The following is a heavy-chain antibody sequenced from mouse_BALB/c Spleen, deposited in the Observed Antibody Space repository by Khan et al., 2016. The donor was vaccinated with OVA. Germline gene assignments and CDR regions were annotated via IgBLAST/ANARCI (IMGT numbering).Heavy chain of an antibody. CDR2: TNYSGST. CDR3: ARGVRLTY. V-gene: IGHV3-2*02. J-gene: IGHJ3*01. D-gene: IGHD2-14*01. Sequence: EVKLLESGPGLVKPSQSLSLTCTVTGYSITSDSAWNWIRQFPGNKLEWLGYTNYSGSTNYNPSLQSRISITRDTSKNQFFLQLNSVTTEDTATYFCARGVRLTYWGQGTLVTVSA. CDR1: GYSITSDSA.